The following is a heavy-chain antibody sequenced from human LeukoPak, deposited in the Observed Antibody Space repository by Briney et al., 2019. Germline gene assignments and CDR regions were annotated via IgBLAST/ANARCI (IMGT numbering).Heavy chain of an antibody. V-gene: IGHV3-53*01. J-gene: IGHJ5*02. CDR3: ARHRLYWFDP. CDR2: IYSGGST. D-gene: IGHD3-22*01. Sequence: GGSLRLSCAASGFTVSSNYMSWVRQAPGKGLERVSVIYSGGSTYYADSVKGRFTISRDNSKNTLYLQMNSLRAEDTAVYYCARHRLYWFDPWGQGTLVTVSS. CDR1: GFTVSSNY.